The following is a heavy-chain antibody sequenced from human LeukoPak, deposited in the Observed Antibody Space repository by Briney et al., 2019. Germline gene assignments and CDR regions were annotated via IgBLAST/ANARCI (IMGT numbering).Heavy chain of an antibody. D-gene: IGHD6-6*01. CDR3: ARVSSSWSPSLSVTHYFDS. Sequence: SQTLSLTCAISGDSVSSNSAAWNWIRQSPSRGLEWLGRTYYRSKWYNDFAVSVKSRIAINPDTSKNQFSLQLTSVTPEDTAVYYCARVSSSWSPSLSVTHYFDSWGRGALVTVSS. CDR2: TYYRSKWYN. V-gene: IGHV6-1*01. J-gene: IGHJ4*02. CDR1: GDSVSSNSAA.